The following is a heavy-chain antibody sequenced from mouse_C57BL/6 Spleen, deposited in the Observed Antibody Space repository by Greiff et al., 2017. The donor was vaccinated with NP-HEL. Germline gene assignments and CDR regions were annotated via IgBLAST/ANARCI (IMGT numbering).Heavy chain of an antibody. CDR2: INPSSGYT. CDR1: GYTFTSYW. J-gene: IGHJ4*01. CDR3: ARNLYDLYAMDY. Sequence: VQGVESGAELAKPGASVKLSCKASGYTFTSYWMHWVKQRPGQGLEWIGYINPSSGYTKYNQKFKDKATLTADKSSSTAYMQLSSLTYEDSAVYYCARNLYDLYAMDYWGQGTSVTVSS. V-gene: IGHV1-7*01. D-gene: IGHD2-3*01.